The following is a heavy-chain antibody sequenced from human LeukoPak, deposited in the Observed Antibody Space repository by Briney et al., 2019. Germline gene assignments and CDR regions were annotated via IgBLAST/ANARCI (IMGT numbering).Heavy chain of an antibody. J-gene: IGHJ4*02. Sequence: SETLSLTCTVSGGPISSYYWSWIRQSPGKGLEWIGYIYYSGSTNYNPSLKSRVTISVDTSKNQFSLKLSSVTAADTAVYYCARERYYYDSSGHTGRYYFDYWGQGTLVTVSS. V-gene: IGHV4-59*01. CDR2: IYYSGST. CDR3: ARERYYYDSSGHTGRYYFDY. CDR1: GGPISSYY. D-gene: IGHD3-22*01.